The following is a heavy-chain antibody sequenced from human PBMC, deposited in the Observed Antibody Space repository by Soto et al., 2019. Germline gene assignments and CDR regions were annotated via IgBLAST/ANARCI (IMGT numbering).Heavy chain of an antibody. CDR1: GYTFNGYY. D-gene: IGHD2-2*01. CDR3: ARSPPLHCSSTSCQNYYYYYYMDV. V-gene: IGHV1-2*04. CDR2: INPNSGGA. J-gene: IGHJ6*03. Sequence: GAPVKVSCKASGYTFNGYYMDWGGQGPGKRGEWRGWINPNSGGANYAQKFQGWVTMTRDTSISTAYMELSRLRSDDTAVYYCARSPPLHCSSTSCQNYYYYYYMDVWGKGTTVTVSS.